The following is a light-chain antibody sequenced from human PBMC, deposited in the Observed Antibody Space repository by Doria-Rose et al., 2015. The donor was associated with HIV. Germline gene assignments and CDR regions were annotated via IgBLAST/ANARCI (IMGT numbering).Light chain of an antibody. Sequence: DIVMTQSPGTLSLSPGERATLSCRASQSFSSTYLAWYQQKPGQAPSLLIYDGSTRATGIPDRFSASVSGTDFTLTINRLEREDFALYYCHKYGTSWTFGQGTKVEI. J-gene: IGKJ1*01. CDR1: QSFSSTY. CDR3: HKYGTSWT. V-gene: IGKV3-20*01. CDR2: DGS.